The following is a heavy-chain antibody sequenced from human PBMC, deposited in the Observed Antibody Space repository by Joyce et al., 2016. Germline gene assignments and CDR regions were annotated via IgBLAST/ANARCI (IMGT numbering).Heavy chain of an antibody. D-gene: IGHD3-3*01. J-gene: IGHJ3*02. CDR3: ARDGSSAYYYGAFDI. Sequence: QVQLVESGGGVVQPGRSLRLSCAASGFNFSSYGMQWVRQAPGKGLERVAVIWYDGSKKYYGDSVKGRFTISRDNSKKTLDLQMNSLRDEDTAMYYCARDGSSAYYYGAFDIWGQGTMVTGSS. CDR2: IWYDGSKK. CDR1: GFNFSSYG. V-gene: IGHV3-33*01.